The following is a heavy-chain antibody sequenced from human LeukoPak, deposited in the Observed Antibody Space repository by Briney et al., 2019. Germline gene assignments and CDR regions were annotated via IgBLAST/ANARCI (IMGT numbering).Heavy chain of an antibody. CDR1: GYTFTSNY. CDR3: ARGQIQSTPALGAFDI. V-gene: IGHV1-69*13. Sequence: SVKVSCKASGYTFTSNYMHWVRQAPGQGLEWMGGIIPIFGTANYAQKFQGRVTITADESTSTAYMELSSLRSEDTAVYYCARGQIQSTPALGAFDIWGQGTMVTVSS. J-gene: IGHJ3*02. CDR2: IIPIFGTA. D-gene: IGHD5-18*01.